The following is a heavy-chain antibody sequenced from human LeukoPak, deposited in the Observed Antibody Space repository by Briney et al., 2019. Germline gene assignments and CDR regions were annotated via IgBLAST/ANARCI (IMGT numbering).Heavy chain of an antibody. V-gene: IGHV1-69*05. CDR3: ARDTPYYYDSSGPLRY. J-gene: IGHJ4*02. Sequence: SVKVSCKXSGGTFGSYAISWVRQAPGQGLEWMGRIIPIFGTANYAQKFQGRVTITTDESTSTAYMELSSLRSEDTAVYYCARDTPYYYDSSGPLRYWGQGTLVTVSS. CDR1: GGTFGSYA. CDR2: IIPIFGTA. D-gene: IGHD3-22*01.